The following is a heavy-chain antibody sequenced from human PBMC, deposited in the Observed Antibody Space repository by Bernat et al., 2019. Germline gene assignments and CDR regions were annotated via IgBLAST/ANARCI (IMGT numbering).Heavy chain of an antibody. D-gene: IGHD5/OR15-5a*01. CDR3: ARHLISLSLDY. J-gene: IGHJ4*02. CDR1: GGSISSSSYY. V-gene: IGHV4-39*01. Sequence: QLQLQESGPGLVKPSETLSLTCTVSGGSISSSSYYWGWIRQPPGKGLEWIGSIYYSGSTYYNPSLKSRVTISVDTSKNQFSLKLSSVTAADTAVYYCARHLISLSLDYWGQGTLVTVSS. CDR2: IYYSGST.